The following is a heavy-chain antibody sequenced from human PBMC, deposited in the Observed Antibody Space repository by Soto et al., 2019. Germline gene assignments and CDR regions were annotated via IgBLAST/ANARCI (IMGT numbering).Heavy chain of an antibody. Sequence: QVQLVQSGAEVKKPGASVKVSCKASGYTFTSYAISWVRQAPGQGLEWMGWISAYNGNTNYAQKLQGRVNRTTETYTGPAYMELRSLRSDDTAVYYCARDAPPADYWGQGTLVTVSS. CDR2: ISAYNGNT. CDR1: GYTFTSYA. CDR3: ARDAPPADY. V-gene: IGHV1-18*01. J-gene: IGHJ4*02.